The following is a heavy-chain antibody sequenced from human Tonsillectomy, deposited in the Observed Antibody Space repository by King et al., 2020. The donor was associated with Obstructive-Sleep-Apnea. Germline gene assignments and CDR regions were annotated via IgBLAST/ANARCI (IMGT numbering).Heavy chain of an antibody. V-gene: IGHV4-31*03. CDR1: GGSISSGGYY. D-gene: IGHD3-3*01. Sequence: VQLQESGPGLVKPSQTLSLTCTVSGGSISSGGYYWSWIRQHPGKGLEWIGYIYYSGSTYYNPSLKSRVTISVDTSKNQFSLKLSSVTAADTAVYYCARDTIFYGLLSGGVGGAFDIWGQGTMVTVSS. CDR2: IYYSGST. CDR3: ARDTIFYGLLSGGVGGAFDI. J-gene: IGHJ3*02.